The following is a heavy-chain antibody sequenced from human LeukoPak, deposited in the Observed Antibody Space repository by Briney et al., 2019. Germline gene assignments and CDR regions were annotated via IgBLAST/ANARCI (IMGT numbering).Heavy chain of an antibody. CDR2: IYSSGST. V-gene: IGHV4-39*07. Sequence: GSLRLSCAASGFTFSSYWMSWVRQPPGKGLEWIGSIYSSGSTYYNPSLKSRVTISVDTSKNQFSLKLSSVTAADTAVYYCARGGSYYESFDYWGQGTLVTVSS. D-gene: IGHD1-26*01. CDR1: GFTFSSYW. J-gene: IGHJ4*02. CDR3: ARGGSYYESFDY.